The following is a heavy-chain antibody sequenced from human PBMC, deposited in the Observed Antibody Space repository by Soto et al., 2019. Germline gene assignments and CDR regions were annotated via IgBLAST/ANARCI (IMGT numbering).Heavy chain of an antibody. J-gene: IGHJ2*01. CDR1: GYTFTSYA. V-gene: IGHV1-3*01. CDR3: ARVPGYSIGGL. Sequence: QVQLVQSGAEVKKPGASVKVSCKASGYTFTSYAMHWVRQAPGQRLEWMGWINAGNGNTKYSQKFQGRVTITRDTSASTSYMELSSLRSEETAVYYCARVPGYSIGGLWGRGTLVTVSS. CDR2: INAGNGNT. D-gene: IGHD2-21*01.